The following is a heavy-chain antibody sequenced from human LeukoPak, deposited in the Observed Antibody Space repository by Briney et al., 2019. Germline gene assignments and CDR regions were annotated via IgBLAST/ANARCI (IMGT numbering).Heavy chain of an antibody. CDR1: GYTLTDLS. D-gene: IGHD3-16*01. Sequence: ASVKVSCKVSGYTLTDLSMNWVRQPPGKGLEWMGGVDPDDGETIYAQKFQGGVTMTEDTSTDTAYMELITLRSEDTAVYYCATVSFWGQGTLVTVSS. CDR2: VDPDDGET. CDR3: ATVSF. V-gene: IGHV1-24*01. J-gene: IGHJ4*02.